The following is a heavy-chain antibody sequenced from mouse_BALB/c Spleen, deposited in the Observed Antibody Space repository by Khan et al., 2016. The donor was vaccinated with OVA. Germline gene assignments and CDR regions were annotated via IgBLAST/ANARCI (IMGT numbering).Heavy chain of an antibody. J-gene: IGHJ1*01. V-gene: IGHV5-6-3*01. CDR1: GFTFSSYG. CDR2: INSNGGST. Sequence: EVQLVESGGGLVQPGGSLKLSCTASGFTFSSYGMSWVRQTPDKRLELVATINSNGGSTYYPDSVRGRFTISRDNAKNTLYLQRSSLRYEDTAMYYCARHGNYVNWYFDVWGAGTTVTVSS. D-gene: IGHD2-1*01. CDR3: ARHGNYVNWYFDV.